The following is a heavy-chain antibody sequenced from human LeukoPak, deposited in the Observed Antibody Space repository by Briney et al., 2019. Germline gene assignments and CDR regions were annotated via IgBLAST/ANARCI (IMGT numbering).Heavy chain of an antibody. Sequence: SETLSLTCTVSGGSISSGGYYWSWIRQPPGKGLEWIGYIYHSGSTYYNPSLKSRVTISVDRSKNQFSLKLSSVTAADTAVYYCARDVYGFDYWGQGTLVTVSS. CDR2: IYHSGST. J-gene: IGHJ4*02. V-gene: IGHV4-30-2*01. CDR3: ARDVYGFDY. CDR1: GGSISSGGYY. D-gene: IGHD3-10*01.